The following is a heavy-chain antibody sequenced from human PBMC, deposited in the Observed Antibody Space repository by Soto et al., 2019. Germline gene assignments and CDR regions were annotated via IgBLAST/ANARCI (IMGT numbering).Heavy chain of an antibody. D-gene: IGHD2-15*01. CDR2: ISYDGSNK. Sequence: GSLRLSCAASGFTFSSYGMHWVRQAPGKGLEWVAVISYDGSNKYYADSVKGRFTISRDNSKNTLYLQMNSLRAEDTAVYYCAKQQEGWSSQRYYYGMDVWGQGTTVTVSS. J-gene: IGHJ6*02. V-gene: IGHV3-30*18. CDR3: AKQQEGWSSQRYYYGMDV. CDR1: GFTFSSYG.